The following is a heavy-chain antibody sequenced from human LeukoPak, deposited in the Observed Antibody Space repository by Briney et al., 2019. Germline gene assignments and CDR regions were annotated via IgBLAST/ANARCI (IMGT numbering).Heavy chain of an antibody. CDR3: AGGPAY. Sequence: PGGSLRLSCAASGFTFSSFWMHWVRQAPGKGLVWVSCISTDGSTTTYADSVKGRFTISRDNAKNTAYLQMDSLRAEDTAVYYCAGGPAYWGQGSLVTVSS. CDR1: GFTFSSFW. CDR2: ISTDGSTT. J-gene: IGHJ4*02. D-gene: IGHD1-14*01. V-gene: IGHV3-74*01.